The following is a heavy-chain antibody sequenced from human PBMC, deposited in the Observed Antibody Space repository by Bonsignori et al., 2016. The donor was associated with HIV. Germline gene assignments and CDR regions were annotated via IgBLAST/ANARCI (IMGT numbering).Heavy chain of an antibody. J-gene: IGHJ4*02. D-gene: IGHD1-26*01. CDR1: GYTFTGYY. Sequence: ASVKVSCKASGYTFTGYYMHWVRQAPGQGLEWMGWINPNSGGTNYAQKFQGRVTMTRDTSISTAYMELSRLRSDDTAVYYCARGPLYSGSYRDPDFDYWGQGTLVTVSS. CDR3: ARGPLYSGSYRDPDFDY. V-gene: IGHV1-2*02. CDR2: INPNSGGT.